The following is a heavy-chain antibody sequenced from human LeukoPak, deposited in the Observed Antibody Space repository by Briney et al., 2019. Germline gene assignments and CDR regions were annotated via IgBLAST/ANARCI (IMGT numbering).Heavy chain of an antibody. CDR2: IFYSGRT. CDR3: ARPSVGEGDLSFHDAFNI. Sequence: PSETLSLTCTVSGGSISGYYWSWIRQPPGKGLEWIGYIFYSGRTNYNPSLKSRVTISVDTSKNQFSLRLSSVTAADTAVYYCARPSVGEGDLSFHDAFNIWGQGTMVTVSS. V-gene: IGHV4-59*12. D-gene: IGHD3-16*02. J-gene: IGHJ3*02. CDR1: GGSISGYY.